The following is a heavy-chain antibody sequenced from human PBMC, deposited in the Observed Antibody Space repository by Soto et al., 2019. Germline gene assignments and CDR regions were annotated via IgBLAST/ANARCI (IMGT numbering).Heavy chain of an antibody. CDR1: GGTFSSYA. D-gene: IGHD6-19*01. CDR2: IIPIFGTA. Sequence: QVQLVQSGAEVKKPGSSVKVSCKASGGTFSSYAISWVRQAPGQGLEWMGGIIPIFGTANYAQKFQGRVTITAYKSTSTAYMELSSLRSEDTAVYYCARGRIAVAGTFYYYGMDVWGQGTTVTVSS. CDR3: ARGRIAVAGTFYYYGMDV. J-gene: IGHJ6*02. V-gene: IGHV1-69*06.